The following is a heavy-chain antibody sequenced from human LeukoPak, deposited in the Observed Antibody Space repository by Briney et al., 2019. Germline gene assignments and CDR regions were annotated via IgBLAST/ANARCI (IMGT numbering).Heavy chain of an antibody. D-gene: IGHD3-3*01. V-gene: IGHV3-23*01. J-gene: IGHJ4*02. CDR2: ISGSGGST. CDR3: AKTASPYVLRFLEWVDY. Sequence: GGSLRLSCAASGFTFSSYAMSWVRQAPGKGLEWVSAISGSGGSTYYADSVKGRFTISRDNSKNTLYLQMNSLRAEDTAVYYCAKTASPYVLRFLEWVDYWGQGTLVTVSS. CDR1: GFTFSSYA.